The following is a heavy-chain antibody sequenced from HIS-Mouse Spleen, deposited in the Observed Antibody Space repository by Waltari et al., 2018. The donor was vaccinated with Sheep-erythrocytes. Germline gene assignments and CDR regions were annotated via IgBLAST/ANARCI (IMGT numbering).Heavy chain of an antibody. J-gene: IGHJ1*01. CDR1: GFSLSTSGVG. Sequence: QITLKESGPTLVKPTQTLTLTCTFSGFSLSTSGVGVGWIRQPPGKALEWLALIYWNDDKRYSPSLKRRLTITQDTSKNQVVLTMTNTDPVDTATYYCAHIRKSSGSYYYFQHWCQGTLVTVSS. D-gene: IGHD1-26*01. CDR3: AHIRKSSGSYYYFQH. V-gene: IGHV2-5*01. CDR2: IYWNDDK.